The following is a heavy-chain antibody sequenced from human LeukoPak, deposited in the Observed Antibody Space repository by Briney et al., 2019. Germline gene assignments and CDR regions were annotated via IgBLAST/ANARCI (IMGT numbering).Heavy chain of an antibody. J-gene: IGHJ5*01. CDR3: AKPISGGLAVTADWFHP. D-gene: IGHD6-19*01. Sequence: PGGSLRLSCAGSGFTFSSYDMSWLRQPPGKGLEWVSTINANSGTTSYAASVRGRFTISRDNSKNPLYLQLNTLRADDTANYYWAKPISGGLAVTADWFHPWGQGTLVVVSS. V-gene: IGHV3-23*01. CDR1: GFTFSSYD. CDR2: INANSGTT.